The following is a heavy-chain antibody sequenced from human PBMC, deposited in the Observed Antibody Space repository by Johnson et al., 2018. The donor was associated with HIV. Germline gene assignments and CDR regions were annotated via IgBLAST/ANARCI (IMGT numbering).Heavy chain of an antibody. Sequence: VQLVESGGGLVQPGGSLRLSCAASGFTFSSYAMHWVRQAPGKGLEYVSAISSNGGSTYYANSVKGRFTISRDNSKNTLYLQMNSLRAEDTAVYYCARQAAAGAFDIWGQGTMVTVSS. V-gene: IGHV3-64*01. J-gene: IGHJ3*02. CDR1: GFTFSSYA. D-gene: IGHD6-13*01. CDR2: ISSNGGST. CDR3: ARQAAAGAFDI.